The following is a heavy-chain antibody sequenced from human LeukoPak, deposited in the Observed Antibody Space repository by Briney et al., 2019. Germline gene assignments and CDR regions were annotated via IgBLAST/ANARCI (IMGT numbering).Heavy chain of an antibody. J-gene: IGHJ3*02. CDR2: ISSSSSYT. Sequence: KPGGSLRLSCAASGFTFSDYYMSWIRQAPGKGLEWVSYISSSSSYTNYADSVKGRFTNSRDNAKNSLYLQMNSLRAEDTAVYYCARMTTVVTWRVGHVDIWGQGTMVTVSS. V-gene: IGHV3-11*06. CDR1: GFTFSDYY. CDR3: ARMTTVVTWRVGHVDI. D-gene: IGHD4-23*01.